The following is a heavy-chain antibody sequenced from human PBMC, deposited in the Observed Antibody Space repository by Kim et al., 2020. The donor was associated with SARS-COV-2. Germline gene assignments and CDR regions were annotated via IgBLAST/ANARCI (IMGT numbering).Heavy chain of an antibody. J-gene: IGHJ3*02. CDR3: AKDLVSSSFRAFHI. CDR2: LSWNGGVI. D-gene: IGHD6-6*01. CDR1: GFTFGDFA. V-gene: IGHV3-9*01. Sequence: GGSLRLSCAASGFTFGDFAMHWVRQVPGKGLEWVSGLSWNGGVIGYADSVKGRLTISRHNAENSLYLQMNSLRAEDTAFYYCAKDLVSSSFRAFHIWGQGTMVTVSS.